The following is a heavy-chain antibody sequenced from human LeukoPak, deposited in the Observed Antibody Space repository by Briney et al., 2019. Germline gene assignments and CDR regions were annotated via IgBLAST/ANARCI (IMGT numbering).Heavy chain of an antibody. J-gene: IGHJ3*01. CDR2: IYPGDSDT. CDR1: GYSFTSYW. D-gene: IGHD3-22*01. V-gene: IGHV5-51*01. Sequence: GESLKISCKGSGYSFTSYWIGWVRQMPGKGLEWMGIIYPGDSDTRYSPSFQGQVTFSADKSISTAYLQWSSLKASDTAMYYCARPFRGYYWDDPFHFWGQGTLVTVSS. CDR3: ARPFRGYYWDDPFHF.